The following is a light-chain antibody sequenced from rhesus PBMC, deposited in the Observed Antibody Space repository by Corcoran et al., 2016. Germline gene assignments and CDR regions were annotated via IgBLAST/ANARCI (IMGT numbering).Light chain of an antibody. CDR1: ESVGSY. Sequence: EIVMTQSPATLSLSPGETATLSCRASESVGSYLAWYQQKPGQAPKLLVHSAYLRATGIPDRFSGSGSRPEFTLTISSLEPEDVGVCHCQQYNDLLPFTFGPGTKLDIK. V-gene: IGKV3-40*03. J-gene: IGKJ3*01. CDR3: QQYNDLLPFT. CDR2: SAY.